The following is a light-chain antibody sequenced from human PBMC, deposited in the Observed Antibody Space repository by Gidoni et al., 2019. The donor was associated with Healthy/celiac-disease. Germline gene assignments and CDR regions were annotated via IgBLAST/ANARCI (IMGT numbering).Light chain of an antibody. CDR2: AAS. CDR1: QSISSY. CDR3: QQSYSTSWT. V-gene: IGKV1-39*01. Sequence: DIQMTQSSSSLSASVGDRVTITCRASQSISSYLNWYQQKPGKAPKLLIYAASSLQSGVPSRFRGSGSGTDFTLTISSLQPEDFATYYCQQSYSTSWTLGQGTKVEIK. J-gene: IGKJ1*01.